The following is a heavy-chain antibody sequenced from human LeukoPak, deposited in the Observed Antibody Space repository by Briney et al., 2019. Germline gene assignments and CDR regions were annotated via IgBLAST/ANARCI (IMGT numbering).Heavy chain of an antibody. CDR3: ARYDIVATNWFDP. CDR1: HGSFSGYY. D-gene: IGHD5-12*01. CDR2: ITHCGST. J-gene: IGHJ5*02. V-gene: IGHV4-34*01. Sequence: SETLSLTCAVYHGSFSGYYWSWIRQPPGRGLEWIGEITHCGSTNYNPSLKSRVTISVDTSKNQFSLKLSSVTAADTAVYYCARYDIVATNWFDPWGQGTLVTVSS.